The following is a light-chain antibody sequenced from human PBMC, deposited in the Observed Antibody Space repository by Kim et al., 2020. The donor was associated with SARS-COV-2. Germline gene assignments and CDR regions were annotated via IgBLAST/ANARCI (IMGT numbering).Light chain of an antibody. CDR2: DAS. Sequence: PGERATLSCRDSQSVSSYLAWYQQKPGQAPRLLIYDASNRATGIPARFSGSGSGTDFTLTISSLEPEDFAVYYCQQRSNWPPLFTFGPGTKVDIK. CDR3: QQRSNWPPLFT. V-gene: IGKV3-11*01. J-gene: IGKJ3*01. CDR1: QSVSSY.